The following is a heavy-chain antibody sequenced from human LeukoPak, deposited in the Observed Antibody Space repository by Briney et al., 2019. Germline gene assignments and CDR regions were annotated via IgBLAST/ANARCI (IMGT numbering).Heavy chain of an antibody. CDR3: ARGGIGNAFDI. D-gene: IGHD3-16*01. J-gene: IGHJ3*02. V-gene: IGHV4-4*07. CDR2: IYTSGST. Sequence: SETLSLTCTVSGGSISSYYWSWIRQPPGKGLEWIGLIYTSGSTNYNPSLKSRVTMSVDTSKNQFSLKLSSVTAADTAVYYCARGGIGNAFDIWGQGTMVTVSS. CDR1: GGSISSYY.